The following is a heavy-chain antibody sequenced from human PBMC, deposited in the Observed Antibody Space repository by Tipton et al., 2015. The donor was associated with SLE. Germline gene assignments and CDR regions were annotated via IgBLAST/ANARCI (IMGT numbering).Heavy chain of an antibody. CDR2: IYTSGST. CDR3: ARVVRLLGAAGHFDT. D-gene: IGHD6-13*01. Sequence: TLSLTCTVSGGSISRGPYYWNWIRQPAGKALEWIGRIYTSGSTYYNPSLKSRVIISLDTSKNQFSLNLTSVTAADTAAYYCARVVRLLGAAGHFDTWGQGALVTVSS. J-gene: IGHJ4*02. V-gene: IGHV4-61*02. CDR1: GGSISRGPYY.